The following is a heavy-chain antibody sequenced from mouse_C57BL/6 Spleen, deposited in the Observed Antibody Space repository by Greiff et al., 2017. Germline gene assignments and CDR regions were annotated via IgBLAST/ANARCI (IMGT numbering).Heavy chain of an antibody. Sequence: EVMLVESGGGLVKPGGSLKLSCAASGFTFSDYGMHWVRQAPEKGLEWVAYISSGGSTIYYADTVKGRFTISRDNAKNTLFLQMTSLRSEDTAMYYCAKALLPILAMDYWGQGTSVTVSS. J-gene: IGHJ4*01. CDR3: AKALLPILAMDY. V-gene: IGHV5-17*01. CDR1: GFTFSDYG. D-gene: IGHD5-5*01. CDR2: ISSGGSTI.